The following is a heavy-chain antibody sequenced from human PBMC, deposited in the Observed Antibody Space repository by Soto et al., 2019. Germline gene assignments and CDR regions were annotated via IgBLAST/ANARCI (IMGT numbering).Heavy chain of an antibody. D-gene: IGHD2-8*02. CDR2: IYPGDSDT. J-gene: IGHJ6*02. V-gene: IGHV5-51*01. CDR1: GYSFTSYW. CDR3: ARTYCGPGSNYYYYYYGMDF. Sequence: GESLKISCKGSGYSFTSYWIGWVRQMPGKGLEWMGIIYPGDSDTRYSPSFQGQVTISADKSISTAYLQWSSLKALDTAMYYCARTYCGPGSNYYYYYYGMDFWGQGTTVTVSS.